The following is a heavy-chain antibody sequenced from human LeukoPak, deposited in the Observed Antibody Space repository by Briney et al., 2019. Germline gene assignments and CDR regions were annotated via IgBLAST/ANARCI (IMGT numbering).Heavy chain of an antibody. CDR3: ARDEGTEDIVVVPAASDY. CDR2: ISAYNGNT. CDR1: GYTFTSYG. J-gene: IGHJ4*02. Sequence: ASVKVSCKASGYTFTSYGISWVRQAPGQGLEWMGWISAYNGNTNYAQKLQGRVTMTTDTSTSTAYMELRSLRSDDTAVYYCARDEGTEDIVVVPAASDYWGQGTLVTVSS. V-gene: IGHV1-18*04. D-gene: IGHD2-2*01.